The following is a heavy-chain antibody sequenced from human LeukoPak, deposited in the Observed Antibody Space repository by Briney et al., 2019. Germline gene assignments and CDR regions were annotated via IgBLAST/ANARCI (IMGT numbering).Heavy chain of an antibody. D-gene: IGHD3-10*01. J-gene: IGHJ4*02. V-gene: IGHV3-23*01. CDR3: AKRNTMIRGGPFDH. Sequence: PGGSLRLSCAASGFTFSSYGMSWVRQAPGKGLEWVSAISGSGGSTYYADSVKGRFTISRDNSKNTLYLQMNDLRPEDTAKYYCAKRNTMIRGGPFDHWDQGLLVTVSS. CDR1: GFTFSSYG. CDR2: ISGSGGST.